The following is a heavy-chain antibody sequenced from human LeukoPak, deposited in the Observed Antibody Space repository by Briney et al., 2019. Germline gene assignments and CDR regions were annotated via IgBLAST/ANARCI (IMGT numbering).Heavy chain of an antibody. CDR2: ISSSSSYI. J-gene: IGHJ6*02. CDR3: AREGVYGDYVGYYYGMDV. Sequence: GGSLRLSCAASGFTFSSYSVNWVRQAPGKGLEWVSSISSSSSYIYYADSVKGRFTISRDNAKNSLYLQMNSLRAENTAVYYCAREGVYGDYVGYYYGMDVWGQGTTVTVSS. CDR1: GFTFSSYS. V-gene: IGHV3-21*01. D-gene: IGHD4-17*01.